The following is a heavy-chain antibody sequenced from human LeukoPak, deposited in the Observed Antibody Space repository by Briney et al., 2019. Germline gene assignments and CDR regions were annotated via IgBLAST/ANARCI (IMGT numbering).Heavy chain of an antibody. Sequence: GGSLRLSCAASGFTFSSYSMNWVRQAPGKGLEWVSSISSSSSYIYYADSVKGRFTISRDNAKNSLYLQMNSLRAEDTAVYYCARPQDGQWLVLGGYWGQGTLVTDSS. CDR3: ARPQDGQWLVLGGY. J-gene: IGHJ4*02. CDR1: GFTFSSYS. CDR2: ISSSSSYI. V-gene: IGHV3-21*01. D-gene: IGHD6-19*01.